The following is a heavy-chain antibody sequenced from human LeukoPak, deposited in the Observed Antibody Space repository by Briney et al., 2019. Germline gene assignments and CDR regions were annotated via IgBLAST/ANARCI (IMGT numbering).Heavy chain of an antibody. D-gene: IGHD3-3*01. J-gene: IGHJ6*03. Sequence: GGSLRPSCAASGFTFSSYGMHWVRQAPGKGLEWVAFISYDGSNKYYADSVKGRFTISRDNSKNTLYLQMNSLTADVTAVYYCAKRRVTIFGSYYYTDVWGKGTPVTVSS. CDR2: ISYDGSNK. CDR3: AKRRVTIFGSYYYTDV. CDR1: GFTFSSYG. V-gene: IGHV3-30*18.